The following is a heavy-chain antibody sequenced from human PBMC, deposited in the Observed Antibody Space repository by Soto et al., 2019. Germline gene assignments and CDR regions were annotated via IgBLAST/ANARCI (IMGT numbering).Heavy chain of an antibody. CDR1: GGTFSSLG. Sequence: QVQLLQSGAEVKRPGSSVKVSCEASGGTFSSLGFTWVRQAPGQGLEWMGGIIPISGRTTFAQKFQGRVTIPAQQATRATDMELTTLTSADKAMYYCATRGTPGRWLEFAHYWGQGTLVTVSS. CDR2: IIPISGRT. CDR3: ATRGTPGRWLEFAHY. V-gene: IGHV1-69*01. D-gene: IGHD3-10*01. J-gene: IGHJ4*02.